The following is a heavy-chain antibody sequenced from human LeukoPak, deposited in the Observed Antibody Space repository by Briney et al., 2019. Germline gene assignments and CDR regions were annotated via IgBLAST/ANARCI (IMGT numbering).Heavy chain of an antibody. CDR1: GYTFTGYY. V-gene: IGHV1-2*02. D-gene: IGHD6-19*01. CDR2: INPNSGGT. Sequence: GASVKVSCKASGYTFTGYYMHWVRQAPGQGLEWMGWINPNSGGTNYAQKFQGRVTMTRDTSISTAYMELSRLRSDDTAVYYCARGRGAGTYYYYYYYVDVWGKGTTVTVSS. CDR3: ARGRGAGTYYYYYYYVDV. J-gene: IGHJ6*03.